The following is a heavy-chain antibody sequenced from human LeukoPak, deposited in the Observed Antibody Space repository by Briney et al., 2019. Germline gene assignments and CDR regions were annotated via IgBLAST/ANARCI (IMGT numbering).Heavy chain of an antibody. CDR1: GFTVSSNY. CDR3: ASDSSGHILDY. J-gene: IGHJ4*02. Sequence: GGSLRLSCAASGFTVSSNYMSWVRQAPGKGLEWVSVIYSGSSTYYADSVKGRFTISRDNSKNTLYLHMNSLRAEDTAVYYCASDSSGHILDYWGQGTLVTVSS. CDR2: IYSGSST. V-gene: IGHV3-53*01. D-gene: IGHD6-19*01.